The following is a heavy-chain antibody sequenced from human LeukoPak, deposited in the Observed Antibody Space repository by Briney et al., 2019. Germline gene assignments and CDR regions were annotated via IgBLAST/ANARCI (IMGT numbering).Heavy chain of an antibody. CDR1: RSTLRSHT. CDR3: AKSSNLDY. Sequence: GGSLRLSCAASRSTLRSHTMKWVRQAPGKGLEWVSGISGIGGTPFYADSVKGRFTISRDNSKNTLYLQMNSLRAEDTAVYYCAKSSNLDYWGQGTRVTVSS. D-gene: IGHD2-2*01. V-gene: IGHV3-23*01. CDR2: ISGIGGTP. J-gene: IGHJ4*02.